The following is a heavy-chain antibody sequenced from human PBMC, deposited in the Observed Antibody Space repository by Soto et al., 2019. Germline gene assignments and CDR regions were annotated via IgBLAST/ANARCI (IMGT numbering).Heavy chain of an antibody. D-gene: IGHD1-1*01. CDR3: ARVERGTATTVVDAFDI. Sequence: QVQLQQWGAGLLKPSETLSLTCAVLGGSVNSGNYYWSWIRQPPGKVLEWIGEMSASGATNFNPSLKSRVTILVDTNKSPFSLKMGSVTAAETALYYCARVERGTATTVVDAFDIWGPGTMVTVSS. V-gene: IGHV4-34*01. CDR2: MSASGAT. CDR1: GGSVNSGNYY. J-gene: IGHJ3*02.